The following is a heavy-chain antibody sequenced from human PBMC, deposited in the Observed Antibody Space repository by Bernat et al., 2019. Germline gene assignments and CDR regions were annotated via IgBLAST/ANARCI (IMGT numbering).Heavy chain of an antibody. J-gene: IGHJ6*03. CDR2: IIPIFGTA. CDR1: GGTFSSYA. Sequence: QVQLVQSGAEVKKPGSSVKVSCKASGGTFSSYAISWVRQAPGQGLEWMGGIIPIFGTANYAQKFQGRVTITADESTSTAYMELSSRRSEDTAVYYCARGVVVPAAINYYYYYMDVWGKGTTVTVAS. V-gene: IGHV1-69*01. CDR3: ARGVVVPAAINYYYYYMDV. D-gene: IGHD2-2*01.